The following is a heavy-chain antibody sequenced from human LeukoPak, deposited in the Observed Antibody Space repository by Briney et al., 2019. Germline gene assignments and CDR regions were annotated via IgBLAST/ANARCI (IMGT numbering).Heavy chain of an antibody. CDR3: ARGAYSSSWYGNFDY. D-gene: IGHD6-13*01. CDR2: INHSGST. V-gene: IGHV4-34*01. CDR1: GGSISSYY. J-gene: IGHJ4*02. Sequence: KPSETLSLTCTVSGGSISSYYWSWIRQPPGKGLEWIGEINHSGSTNYNPSLKSRVTISVDTSKNQFSLKLSSVTAADTAVYYCARGAYSSSWYGNFDYWGQGTLVTVSS.